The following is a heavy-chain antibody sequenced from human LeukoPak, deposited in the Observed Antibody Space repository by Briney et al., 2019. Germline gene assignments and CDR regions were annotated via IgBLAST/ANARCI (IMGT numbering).Heavy chain of an antibody. D-gene: IGHD6-19*01. CDR3: ARGGIAVAGPGGAFDY. Sequence: ASVKVSCKASGYTFTGYYMHWVRQAPGQGLEWMGIINPSGGSTSYAQKFQGRVTMTRDTSTSTVYMELSSLRSEDTAVYYCARGGIAVAGPGGAFDYWGQGTLVTVSS. J-gene: IGHJ4*02. CDR2: INPSGGST. CDR1: GYTFTGYY. V-gene: IGHV1-46*01.